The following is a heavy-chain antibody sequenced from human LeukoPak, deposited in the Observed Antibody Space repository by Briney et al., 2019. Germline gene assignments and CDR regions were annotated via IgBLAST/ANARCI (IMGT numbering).Heavy chain of an antibody. CDR3: ARDLAGPSRL. CDR2: IIPIFGTA. Sequence: SVKVSCKASGGTFSSYAISWVRQAPGQGLEWMGEIIPIFGTANYAQKFQGRVTITTDESTSTAYMELSSLRSEDTAVYYCARDLAGPSRLWGQGTLVTVSS. CDR1: GGTFSSYA. J-gene: IGHJ4*02. V-gene: IGHV1-69*05.